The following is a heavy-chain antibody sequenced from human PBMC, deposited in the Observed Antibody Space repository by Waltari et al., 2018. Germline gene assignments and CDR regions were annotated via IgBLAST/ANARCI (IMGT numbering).Heavy chain of an antibody. CDR3: ARVPHYYGSGRRATGYNWFDP. J-gene: IGHJ5*02. D-gene: IGHD3-10*01. Sequence: QVQLQQWGAGLLKPSETLSLTCAVYGGSFSGYYWSWIRQPPGKGLAWIGEINHSGSTNYNPSLKSRVTISVDTSKNQFSLKLSSVTAADTAVYYCARVPHYYGSGRRATGYNWFDPWGQGTLDTVSS. CDR1: GGSFSGYY. V-gene: IGHV4-34*01. CDR2: INHSGST.